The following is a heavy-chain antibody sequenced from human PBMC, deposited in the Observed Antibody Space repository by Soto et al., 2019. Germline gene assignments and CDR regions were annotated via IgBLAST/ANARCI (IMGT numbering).Heavy chain of an antibody. CDR1: GFRFEAHV. D-gene: IGHD1-26*01. Sequence: EVQLVESGGGLVHPGRSLRLSCVASGFRFEAHVMNWLRQAPGKGLGWVGPISWNSYSIGYGGSVRGRFTISRDNTKNTLYLQMNSLRPEDTALYYCARSWRDSTSGRVDVWGQGTTVTVSS. J-gene: IGHJ6*02. CDR2: ISWNSYSI. V-gene: IGHV3-9*01. CDR3: ARSWRDSTSGRVDV.